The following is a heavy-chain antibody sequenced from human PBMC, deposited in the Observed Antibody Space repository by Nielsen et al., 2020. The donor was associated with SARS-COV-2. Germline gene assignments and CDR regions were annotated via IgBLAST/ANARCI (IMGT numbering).Heavy chain of an antibody. Sequence: GESLKISCAASGFTVSSNYMSWVRQAPGKGLEWVSVIYSGGSTYYADSVKGRFTISRDNSKNTLYLQMNSLRAEDTAVYYCARDRRYYYDSSTPNYGMDVWGQGTTVTVSS. J-gene: IGHJ6*02. V-gene: IGHV3-53*01. CDR2: IYSGGST. CDR3: ARDRRYYYDSSTPNYGMDV. D-gene: IGHD3-22*01. CDR1: GFTVSSNY.